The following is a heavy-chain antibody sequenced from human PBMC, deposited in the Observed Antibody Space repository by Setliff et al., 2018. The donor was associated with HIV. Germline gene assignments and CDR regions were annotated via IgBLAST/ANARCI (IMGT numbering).Heavy chain of an antibody. J-gene: IGHJ4*02. CDR1: GYSFTSYW. D-gene: IGHD3-10*01. V-gene: IGHV5-51*01. CDR3: ARHGQYGSGSYYNRPFDF. CDR2: IYPGDSDT. Sequence: PGESLKISCKGSGYSFTSYWIAWLRQMPGKGLEWMGIIYPGDSDTRYSPSFQGHVTISADKSISTAYLQWSSLKASDTAMYYCARHGQYGSGSYYNRPFDFWGQGTLVTVS.